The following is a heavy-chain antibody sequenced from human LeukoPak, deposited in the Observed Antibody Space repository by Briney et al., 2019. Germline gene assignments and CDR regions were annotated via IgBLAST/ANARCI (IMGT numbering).Heavy chain of an antibody. D-gene: IGHD3-3*01. CDR2: IIPIFGTA. CDR3: ARGRITILGGRDYSYYMDV. CDR1: GGTFSSYA. Sequence: SVKVSCKASGGTFSSYAISWVRQAPGQGLEWMGGIIPIFGTANYAQTFQGRVTITADESTSTAYIELSSARSEDTAVYYSARGRITILGGRDYSYYMDVWGKGTTVTVSS. V-gene: IGHV1-69*01. J-gene: IGHJ6*03.